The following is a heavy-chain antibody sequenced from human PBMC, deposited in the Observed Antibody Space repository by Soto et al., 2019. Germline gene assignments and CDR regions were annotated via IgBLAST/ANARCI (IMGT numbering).Heavy chain of an antibody. D-gene: IGHD2-21*01. V-gene: IGHV1-58*01. CDR2: VIIGSGNT. Sequence: ASVKVSCKTSGFTFTNSAVQWVRQARGQRLEWIGWVIIGSGNTKYLQDLQGRIALTRDTATSTAYMELSGLRSEDTAMYYCAAEIYSAGECCHFDYWGQGSQVTVSS. CDR1: GFTFTNSA. CDR3: AAEIYSAGECCHFDY. J-gene: IGHJ4*02.